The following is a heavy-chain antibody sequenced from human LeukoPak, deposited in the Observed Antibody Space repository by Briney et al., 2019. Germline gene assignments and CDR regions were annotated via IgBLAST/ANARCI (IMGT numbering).Heavy chain of an antibody. CDR1: GYTFTGYY. Sequence: ASVKVSCKASGYTFTGYYMHWVRQAPGQGLEWMGWINPDSGGTNYAQNFQGRVTMTRDTSISTAYMELSRLRSDDTAVYYCAPIVGPTSYYFDYWGQGTLVTVSS. CDR3: APIVGPTSYYFDY. CDR2: INPDSGGT. V-gene: IGHV1-2*02. D-gene: IGHD1-26*01. J-gene: IGHJ4*02.